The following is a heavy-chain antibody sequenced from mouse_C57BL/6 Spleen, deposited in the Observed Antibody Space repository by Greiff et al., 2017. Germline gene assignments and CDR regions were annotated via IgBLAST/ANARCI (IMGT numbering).Heavy chain of an antibody. V-gene: IGHV1-18*01. J-gene: IGHJ2*01. CDR3: ARSHYYGSSYYCDY. D-gene: IGHD1-1*01. CDR2: INPNNGGT. Sequence: VQLQQSGPELVKPGASVKIPCKASGYTFTDYNMDWVKQSHGKSLEWIGDINPNNGGTIYNQKFKGKATLTVDKSSSTAYMELRSLTSEDTAVYYCARSHYYGSSYYCDYWGQGTTLTVSS. CDR1: GYTFTDYN.